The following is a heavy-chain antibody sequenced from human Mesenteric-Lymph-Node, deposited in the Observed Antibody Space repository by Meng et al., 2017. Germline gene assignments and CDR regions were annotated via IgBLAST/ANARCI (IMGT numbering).Heavy chain of an antibody. Sequence: QVQLVQSVAEVNKPGSSVKFSCKASGGTFISYTISWLRQAPGQGLEWMGRIIPILGIANYAQKFQGRVTITADKSTSTAYMELSSLRSEDTAVYYCARVGNGDYGWFDPWGQGTLVTVSS. CDR2: IIPILGIA. CDR3: ARVGNGDYGWFDP. CDR1: GGTFISYT. V-gene: IGHV1-69*02. D-gene: IGHD4-17*01. J-gene: IGHJ5*02.